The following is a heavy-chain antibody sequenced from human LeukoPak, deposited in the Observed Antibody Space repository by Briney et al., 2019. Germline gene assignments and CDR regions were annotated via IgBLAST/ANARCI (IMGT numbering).Heavy chain of an antibody. CDR2: IYTSGST. D-gene: IGHD5-18*01. J-gene: IGHJ4*02. CDR3: AREFVEYSYGSGIDYFDY. Sequence: PSQTLSLTCTVSGGSISSGSYYWSWIRQPAGKGLEWIGRIYTSGSTNYNPSLKSRVTISVDTSKNQFSLKLSSVTAADTAVYYCAREFVEYSYGSGIDYFDYWGQGTLVTVSS. CDR1: GGSISSGSYY. V-gene: IGHV4-61*02.